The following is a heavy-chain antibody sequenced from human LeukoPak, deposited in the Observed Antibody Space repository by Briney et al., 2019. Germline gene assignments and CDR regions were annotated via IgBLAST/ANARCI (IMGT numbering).Heavy chain of an antibody. CDR1: GCSISSSSYY. D-gene: IGHD6-13*01. CDR2: IYYSGSN. Sequence: AETLSLTCTVSGCSISSSSYYWVWIRQPPGMGLEWIGSIYYSGSNYYNPSLKSRVTKSVDTSKNQFSLKLSSVTAADTAVYYCARGAVRFYSSKFDDWGQGTLVTVSS. J-gene: IGHJ4*02. CDR3: ARGAVRFYSSKFDD. V-gene: IGHV4-39*07.